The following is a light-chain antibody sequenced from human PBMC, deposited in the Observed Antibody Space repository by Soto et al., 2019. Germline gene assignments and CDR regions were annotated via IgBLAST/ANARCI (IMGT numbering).Light chain of an antibody. CDR1: QSVRTND. CDR2: GAS. J-gene: IGKJ1*01. CDR3: QQYDSSPRT. V-gene: IGKV3-20*01. Sequence: ENVLTQSPGTLSLSPGERATLSCRASQSVRTNDLAWYQQKPGQAPRLLVYGASNRVPGIPDRFSGSGSGTDFTLTISRLEPEDFAVYWCQQYDSSPRTFGQGTKVEIK.